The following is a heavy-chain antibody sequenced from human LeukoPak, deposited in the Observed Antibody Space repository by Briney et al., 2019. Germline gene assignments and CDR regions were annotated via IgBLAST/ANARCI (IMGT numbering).Heavy chain of an antibody. Sequence: GESLKISCKGSGYSFTNHWIGWVRQMPGKGLEWMGIIYPGDSDTRYSPSFQGQVTISADKSISTAYLQWSSLKASDTAMYYCARTGLHIAAAGTGDYWGQGTLVTVSS. CDR2: IYPGDSDT. CDR1: GYSFTNHW. J-gene: IGHJ4*02. CDR3: ARTGLHIAAAGTGDY. V-gene: IGHV5-51*01. D-gene: IGHD6-13*01.